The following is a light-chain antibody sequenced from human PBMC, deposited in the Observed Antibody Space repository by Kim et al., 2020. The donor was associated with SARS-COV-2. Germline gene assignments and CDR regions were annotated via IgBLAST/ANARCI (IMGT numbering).Light chain of an antibody. J-gene: IGKJ1*01. CDR1: QNVFSN. Sequence: SVSTGERATLSCRASQNVFSNLAWYQQKPGQPPRLLIYSASTRAAGIPARFSGSGSGTEFTLVISSLQSDDFAVYYCQQHNSWWTFGQGTKVDIK. CDR2: SAS. CDR3: QQHNSWWT. V-gene: IGKV3-15*01.